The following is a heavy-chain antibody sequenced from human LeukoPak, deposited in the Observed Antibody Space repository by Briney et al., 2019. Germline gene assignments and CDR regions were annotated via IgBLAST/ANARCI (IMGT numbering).Heavy chain of an antibody. J-gene: IGHJ4*02. Sequence: GESLKISCKVPGYSFIRHWIGWVRQMPGKGLEFMGIIYPGDPDIRYSPSFQGQVTISADKSISTAYLQWSSLKASDTGMYYCARLEFGCGGGDCSDFDYWGQGTLVTVSS. D-gene: IGHD2-21*02. V-gene: IGHV5-51*01. CDR3: ARLEFGCGGGDCSDFDY. CDR1: GYSFIRHW. CDR2: IYPGDPDI.